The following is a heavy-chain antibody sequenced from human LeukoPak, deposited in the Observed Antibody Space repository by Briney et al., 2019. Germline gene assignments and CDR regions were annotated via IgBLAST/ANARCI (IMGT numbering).Heavy chain of an antibody. V-gene: IGHV4-30-2*01. CDR2: IYQSGNT. J-gene: IGHJ4*02. CDR1: GGSISSGGYY. Sequence: SETLSLTRTVSGGSISSGGYYWSWIRQPPGKGLEWIGYIYQSGNTYYNPSLKGRVTISLDRSKNQFSLKLSSVTAADTAVYYCARVDMRGPIVVVFDYWGQGTLVTVSS. D-gene: IGHD3-22*01. CDR3: ARVDMRGPIVVVFDY.